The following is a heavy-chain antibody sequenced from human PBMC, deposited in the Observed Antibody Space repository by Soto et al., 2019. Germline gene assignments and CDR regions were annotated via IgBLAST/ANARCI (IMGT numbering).Heavy chain of an antibody. CDR3: ARARTYSCYYYYSDY. CDR1: GGTFSSYA. J-gene: IGHJ4*02. CDR2: IIPIFGTA. Sequence: QVQLVQSGAAVKKPGSSVKVSCKASGGTFSSYAISWVRQSPGQGLEWMGGIIPIFGTANYARKFQGRVTITADEATSTADMELSNLRSEDTAVYYWARARTYSCYYYYSDYWGQGTLVTVSS. D-gene: IGHD3-22*01. V-gene: IGHV1-69*12.